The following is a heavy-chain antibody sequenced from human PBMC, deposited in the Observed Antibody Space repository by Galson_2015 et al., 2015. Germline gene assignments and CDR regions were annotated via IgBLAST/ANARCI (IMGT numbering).Heavy chain of an antibody. Sequence: SLPLSCGACSFCSSSPAMSCVRQRSGSGLAGVSGITATGSNTCYADSVKGRFTISRDSSKNTLYLQMNSLRAEDTALYYCAKTPRSGTTYDYFDYWGQGTLVTVSS. V-gene: IGHV3-23*01. CDR1: SFCSSSPA. J-gene: IGHJ4*02. CDR2: ITATGSNT. D-gene: IGHD3-10*01. CDR3: AKTPRSGTTYDYFDY.